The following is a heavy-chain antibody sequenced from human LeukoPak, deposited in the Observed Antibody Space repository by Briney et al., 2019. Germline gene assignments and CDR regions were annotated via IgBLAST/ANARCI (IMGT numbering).Heavy chain of an antibody. Sequence: ASVKVSCKVSGYTFTDDYMHWVRQAPGQGLEWMGWINPNSGGTNYAQKFKGRVTMTRDTSISTAYMELSRLRSDDTAVYYCARESSWFDPWGQGTLVTVSS. CDR2: INPNSGGT. D-gene: IGHD6-6*01. CDR3: ARESSWFDP. J-gene: IGHJ5*02. V-gene: IGHV1-2*02. CDR1: GYTFTDDY.